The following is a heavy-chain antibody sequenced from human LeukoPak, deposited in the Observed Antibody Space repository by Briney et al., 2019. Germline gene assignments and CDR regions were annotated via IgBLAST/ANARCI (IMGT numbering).Heavy chain of an antibody. Sequence: SETLSLTCTVSGGSFSSYYWSWIRQPAGKGLEWIGRIYTSGSTNYNSSLKSQVTMSVDTSKNQVSLKLSSVTAADTAVYYCATGDGYNSFDYWGQGILFTVSS. CDR1: GGSFSSYY. CDR3: ATGDGYNSFDY. D-gene: IGHD5-24*01. CDR2: IYTSGST. J-gene: IGHJ4*02. V-gene: IGHV4-4*07.